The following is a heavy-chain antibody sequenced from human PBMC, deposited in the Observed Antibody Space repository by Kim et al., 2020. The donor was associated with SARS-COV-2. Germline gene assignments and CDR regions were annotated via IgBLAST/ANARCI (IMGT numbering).Heavy chain of an antibody. CDR1: GYSFTTNW. V-gene: IGHV5-51*01. J-gene: IGHJ2*01. CDR2: MLPGDSET. D-gene: IGHD3-22*01. CDR3: APRMDYLDSSGSDWYFDL. Sequence: GESLKISCKASGYSFTTNWIAWVRHMPGKGLEWMAIMLPGDSETTYSPSFQGQVTRSADKSINTAYLQWSSLKASDTAMYYCAPRMDYLDSSGSDWYFDLWGRGTLVTVSS.